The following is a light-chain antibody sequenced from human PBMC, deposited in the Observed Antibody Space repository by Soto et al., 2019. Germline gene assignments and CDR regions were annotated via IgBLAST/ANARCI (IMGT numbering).Light chain of an antibody. V-gene: IGKV4-1*01. Sequence: DIVMTQSPDSLSVSLGERATINCKSSQSILFTSNNKSYLAWYQQKPGQPPKLLISWASTRESGVPDRFSGSGSGTDFTLTISSLQAEDVAVYSCQQYYTSPWTFGQGTKVEIK. CDR1: QSILFTSNNKSY. J-gene: IGKJ1*01. CDR2: WAS. CDR3: QQYYTSPWT.